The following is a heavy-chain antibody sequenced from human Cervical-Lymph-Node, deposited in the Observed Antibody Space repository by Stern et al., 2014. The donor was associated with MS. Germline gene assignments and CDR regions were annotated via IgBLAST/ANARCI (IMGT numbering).Heavy chain of an antibody. CDR1: GGSLTSHY. V-gene: IGHV4-59*11. CDR2: IYSTEDT. J-gene: IGHJ5*02. CDR3: ARDRRRAYSWFDP. D-gene: IGHD1-1*01. Sequence: MQLVESGPGLVKPSETLSLTCTVSGGSLTSHYWTWIRQPPGKGLEWICHIYSTEDTNYNPSLESRVTRSIDTSKNHFSLRLSSVTAADTAVYYCARDRRRAYSWFDPWGQGTLVTVSS.